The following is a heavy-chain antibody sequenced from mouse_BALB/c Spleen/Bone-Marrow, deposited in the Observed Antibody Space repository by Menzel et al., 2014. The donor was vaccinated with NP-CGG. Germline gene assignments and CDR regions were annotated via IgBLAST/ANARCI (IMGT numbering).Heavy chain of an antibody. CDR3: APYYYGSSLSAY. J-gene: IGHJ3*01. V-gene: IGHV14-3*02. CDR1: GFNIKDTY. CDR2: IDPANGNT. D-gene: IGHD1-1*01. Sequence: EVQLQQSGAELVKPGASVKLSCTASGFNIKDTYMHWVKQRPEQGLEWIGRIDPANGNTKYDPKFQGKATITADTSSNTAYLQLSSLTSEDTAVYYCAPYYYGSSLSAYWGQGTLVTVSA.